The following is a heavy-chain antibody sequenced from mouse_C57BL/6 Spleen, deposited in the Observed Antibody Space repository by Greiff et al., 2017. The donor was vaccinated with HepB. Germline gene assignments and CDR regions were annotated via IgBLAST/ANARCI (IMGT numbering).Heavy chain of an antibody. Sequence: QVQLQQSGAELVKPGASVKLSCKASGYTFTEYTIHWVKQRSGQGLEWIGWFYPGSGSIKYNEKFKGKATLTADTSSSTAYMQLSSLTSEDSAVYYCAREGIYDGYYVRWGQGTTLTVSS. J-gene: IGHJ2*01. V-gene: IGHV1-62-2*01. CDR2: FYPGSGSI. CDR1: GYTFTEYT. D-gene: IGHD2-3*01. CDR3: AREGIYDGYYVR.